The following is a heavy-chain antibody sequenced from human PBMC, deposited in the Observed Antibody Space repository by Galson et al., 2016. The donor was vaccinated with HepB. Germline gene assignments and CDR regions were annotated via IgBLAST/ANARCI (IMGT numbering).Heavy chain of an antibody. CDR3: ARDFWSGAVNYFDP. CDR2: IHYSGST. D-gene: IGHD3-3*01. V-gene: IGHV4-31*03. CDR1: GGPMSRGCYY. J-gene: IGHJ5*02. Sequence: TLSLTCSVSGGPMSRGCYYWNWIRQYPGKGLEWIGYIHYSGSTHYNPSLKSRLTISIDMYKRQFSLRLSSVTAADTAIYYCARDFWSGAVNYFDPWGQGTLVTVPS.